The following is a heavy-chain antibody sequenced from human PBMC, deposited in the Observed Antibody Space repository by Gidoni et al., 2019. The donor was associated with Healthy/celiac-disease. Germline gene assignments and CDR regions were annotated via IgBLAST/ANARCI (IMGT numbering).Heavy chain of an antibody. D-gene: IGHD1-26*01. J-gene: IGHJ4*02. Sequence: QVQLQQWGAGLLKPSETLSLTCAVYGGSFIGYYWSWIRQPPGKGLEWIGEIHHSGSTNYNPSLKSRVTISVDTSKNQFSLKLSSVTAADTAVYYCARVKVGRELPDDYWGQGTLVTVSS. CDR3: ARVKVGRELPDDY. CDR2: IHHSGST. CDR1: GGSFIGYY. V-gene: IGHV4-34*01.